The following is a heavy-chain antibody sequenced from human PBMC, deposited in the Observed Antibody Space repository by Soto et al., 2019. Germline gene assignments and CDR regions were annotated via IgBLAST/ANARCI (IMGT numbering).Heavy chain of an antibody. CDR2: IYYSGST. CDR3: ARYAVAGNGGVRFDY. CDR1: GGSISTYY. Sequence: QVQLQESGPGLVKPSETLSLTCTVSGGSISTYYLSWIRQPPGKGLALIGYIYYSGSTNYNPSLKSRVTISVDTSKNQFSLKLSSVTAADTAVYYCARYAVAGNGGVRFDYWGQGTLVTVSS. V-gene: IGHV4-59*01. D-gene: IGHD6-19*01. J-gene: IGHJ4*02.